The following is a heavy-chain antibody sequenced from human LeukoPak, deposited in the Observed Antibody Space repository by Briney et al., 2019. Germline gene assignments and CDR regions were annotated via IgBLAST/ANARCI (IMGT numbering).Heavy chain of an antibody. V-gene: IGHV4-4*07. CDR3: ARETELLALDY. CDR2: IYTSGST. Sequence: SETLSLSCTVSGGSISSYYWSWIRQPAGKGLEWIGRIYTSGSTNYNPSLKSRVTMSVDTSKTQFSLKLSSVTAADTAVYYCARETELLALDYWGQGTLVTVSS. J-gene: IGHJ4*02. CDR1: GGSISSYY. D-gene: IGHD1-26*01.